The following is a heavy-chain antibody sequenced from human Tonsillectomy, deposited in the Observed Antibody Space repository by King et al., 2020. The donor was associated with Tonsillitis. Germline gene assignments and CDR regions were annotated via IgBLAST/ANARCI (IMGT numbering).Heavy chain of an antibody. CDR2: IYTSGYT. CDR1: GGSISGYF. V-gene: IGHV4-4*07. J-gene: IGHJ4*02. CDR3: ARGLVRGSDYDWGLDH. Sequence: QLQESGPGLVKPSETLSLSCTVSGGSISGYFWTWIRQPAGKGLEWIGRIYTSGYTNYNPSLKSRLAMSVDTSKNQISLRLSSVTAADTAVYYCARGLVRGSDYDWGLDHWGPGTLVTVSS. D-gene: IGHD5-12*01.